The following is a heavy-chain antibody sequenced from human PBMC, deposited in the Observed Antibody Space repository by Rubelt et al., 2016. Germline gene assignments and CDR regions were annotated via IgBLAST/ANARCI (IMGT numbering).Heavy chain of an antibody. CDR3: ARHRADDPIAVFDY. CDR2: ISHNGRT. J-gene: IGHJ4*02. V-gene: IGHV4-34*01. CDR1: GGSLSGYF. Sequence: KPSETLSLTCGVYGGSLSGYFWNWIRQSPGTGLEWIGEISHNGRTTYNPSLKSRVTISIATSKDQSSLKLTSVTTADTAVYFCARHRADDPIAVFDYWGRGTLVTVSS. D-gene: IGHD2-21*01.